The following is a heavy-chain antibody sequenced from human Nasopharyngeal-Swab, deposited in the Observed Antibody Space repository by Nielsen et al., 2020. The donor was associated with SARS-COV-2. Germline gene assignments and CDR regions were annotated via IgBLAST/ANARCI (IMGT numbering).Heavy chain of an antibody. CDR3: ARGYGGNSGASDY. D-gene: IGHD4-23*01. V-gene: IGHV4-59*12. J-gene: IGHJ4*02. Sequence: SETLSLTCTVSGGSISSYYWSWIRQPPGKGLEWIGYIYYSGSTNYNPSLKSRVTISVDTSKNQFSLKLSSVTAADTAVYYCARGYGGNSGASDYWGQGTLVTVSS. CDR2: IYYSGST. CDR1: GGSISSYY.